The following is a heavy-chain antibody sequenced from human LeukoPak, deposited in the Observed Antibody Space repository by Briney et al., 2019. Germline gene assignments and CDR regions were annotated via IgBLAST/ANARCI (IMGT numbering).Heavy chain of an antibody. J-gene: IGHJ3*02. CDR3: ARGIAAAGLESASAFDI. CDR2: ISSSSSYI. V-gene: IGHV3-21*01. Sequence: GGSLRLSCAASGFTFSSYSMNWVRQAPGKGLEWVSSISSSSSYIYYADSVKGRFTISRDNAKNSLYLQMNSLRAEDTAVYYCARGIAAAGLESASAFDIWGQGTMVTVSS. D-gene: IGHD6-13*01. CDR1: GFTFSSYS.